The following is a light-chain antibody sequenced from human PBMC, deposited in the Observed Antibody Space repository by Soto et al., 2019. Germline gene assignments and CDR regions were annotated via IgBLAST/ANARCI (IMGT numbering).Light chain of an antibody. CDR2: DAS. CDR1: QDITKS. CDR3: QQCYTGPYT. V-gene: IGKV1-33*01. Sequence: DIQVPQSPSSLSASVGDRVTITCQAQQDITKSLNWYQQQPGKAPKLLIYDASNFQSGVPSRFSGGGSGAAFTLTMTSLQPDGLEADFCQQCYTGPYTCGKGTKVEIK. J-gene: IGKJ2*01.